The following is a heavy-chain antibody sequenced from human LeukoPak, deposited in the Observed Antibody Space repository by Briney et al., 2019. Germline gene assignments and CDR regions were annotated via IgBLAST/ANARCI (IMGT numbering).Heavy chain of an antibody. CDR1: GYTFTGYY. D-gene: IGHD2-21*02. CDR3: ARTYCGGDCYYFDY. Sequence: GASVKVSCKASGYTFTGYYMHWVRQAPGQGLEWMGRIIPILGIANYAQKFQGRVTITADKSTSTAYMELSSLRSEDTAVYYCARTYCGGDCYYFDYWGQGTLVTVSS. CDR2: IIPILGIA. J-gene: IGHJ4*02. V-gene: IGHV1-69*02.